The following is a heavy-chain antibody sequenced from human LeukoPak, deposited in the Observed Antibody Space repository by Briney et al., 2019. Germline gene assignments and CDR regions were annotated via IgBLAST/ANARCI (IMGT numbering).Heavy chain of an antibody. Sequence: SETLSLTCTVSGGSISSNYWSWIRQPPGKGLEWIGNIYWSGSTNYNPSLKSRVTISLDTSKNQFSLKLSSVTAADTAVYYCARWDSSGSHFDYWGQGTLVTVSS. CDR1: GGSISSNY. J-gene: IGHJ4*02. CDR3: ARWDSSGSHFDY. V-gene: IGHV4-59*01. CDR2: IYWSGST. D-gene: IGHD3-22*01.